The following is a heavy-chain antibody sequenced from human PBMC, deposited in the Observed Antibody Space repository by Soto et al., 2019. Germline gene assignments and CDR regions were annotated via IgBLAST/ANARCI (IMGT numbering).Heavy chain of an antibody. V-gene: IGHV1-69*12. J-gene: IGHJ4*02. CDR2: IIPIFGTA. CDR1: GGTFSSYA. CDR3: ARRGRATVTTSGSFDY. Sequence: QVQLVQSGAEVKKPGSSVKVSCKASGGTFSSYAISWVRQAPGQGLEWMGGIIPIFGTANYAQKFQGRVTISADESTRPGDMGLSRLRSEDTAVYYCARRGRATVTTSGSFDYWGQGTLVTVSS. D-gene: IGHD4-17*01.